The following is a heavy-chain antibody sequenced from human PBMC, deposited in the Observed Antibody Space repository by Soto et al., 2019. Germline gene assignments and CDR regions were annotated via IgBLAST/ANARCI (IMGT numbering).Heavy chain of an antibody. D-gene: IGHD2-21*01. CDR3: ASGIVVRGAYYVDD. CDR1: GDSVTGNTAG. J-gene: IGHJ4*01. Sequence: SQTLSLTCVISGDSVTGNTAGWNWIRQSPSRGLEWLGRTYYRSKWYYDYAGSVKGRMTINPDTSRNQLSLQLNSVRPEDTAVYYCASGIVVRGAYYVDDWGQGTTVTVYS. V-gene: IGHV6-1*01. CDR2: TYYRSKWYY.